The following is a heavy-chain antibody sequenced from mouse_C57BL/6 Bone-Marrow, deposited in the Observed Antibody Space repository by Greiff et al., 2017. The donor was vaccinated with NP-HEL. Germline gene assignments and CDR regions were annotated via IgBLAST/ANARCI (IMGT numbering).Heavy chain of an antibody. Sequence: VQLQQSGAELVRPGASVTLSCKASGYTFTDYEMHWVKQTPVHGLEWIGAIDPETGGTAYNQKFKGKAILTADKSSSTAYMELRSLTSEDSAVYYCTPAGYSNYSFDYWGQGTTLTVSS. J-gene: IGHJ2*01. CDR1: GYTFTDYE. CDR3: TPAGYSNYSFDY. CDR2: IDPETGGT. D-gene: IGHD2-5*01. V-gene: IGHV1-15*01.